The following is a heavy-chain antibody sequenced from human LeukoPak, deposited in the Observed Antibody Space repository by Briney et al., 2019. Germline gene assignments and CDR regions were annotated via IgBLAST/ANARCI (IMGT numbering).Heavy chain of an antibody. CDR2: IRASFTP. J-gene: IGHJ4*02. V-gene: IGHV3-23*01. CDR3: AKDHVGMDMIVVVLDS. Sequence: PGGSLRLSCAASGFTFANYDMNWVRQAPGKGLEWVSVIRASFTPYYAESVKGRFTISRDNSKNTLYLQMESLRADDTAIYYCAKDHVGMDMIVVVLDSWGLGTLVTVSS. CDR1: GFTFANYD. D-gene: IGHD3-22*01.